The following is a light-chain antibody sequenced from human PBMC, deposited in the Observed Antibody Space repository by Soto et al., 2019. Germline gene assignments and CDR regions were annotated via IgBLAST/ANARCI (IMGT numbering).Light chain of an antibody. V-gene: IGLV1-47*01. CDR3: AAWDDSLSGVV. CDR1: TSNIGSNY. Sequence: QSVLTQPPSASGTPGQRVTISCSGRTSNIGSNYVYWYLQLPGMAPKLLIYRNNERPSAVPDRFSGSKSGTSASLAISGLRSEDEADYYCAAWDDSLSGVVFGGGTKVTVL. J-gene: IGLJ2*01. CDR2: RNN.